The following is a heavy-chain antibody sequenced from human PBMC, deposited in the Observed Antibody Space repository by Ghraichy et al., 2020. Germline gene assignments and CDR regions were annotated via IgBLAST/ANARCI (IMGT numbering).Heavy chain of an antibody. CDR2: ISGSGGGT. D-gene: IGHD4-17*01. J-gene: IGHJ4*02. V-gene: IGHV3-23*01. CDR3: AKERATTTSFDY. Sequence: LSLTCAASGFSFSTYAMSWLRQAPGKGLEWVSLISGSGGGTYYTDSVKGRFTISRDNSKNTLYLQMNSLRVEDTAVYYCAKERATTTSFDYWGQGTLVTVSS. CDR1: GFSFSTYA.